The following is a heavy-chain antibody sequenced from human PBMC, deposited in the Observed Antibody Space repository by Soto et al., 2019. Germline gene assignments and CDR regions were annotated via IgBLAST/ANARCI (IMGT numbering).Heavy chain of an antibody. D-gene: IGHD7-27*01. V-gene: IGHV4-30-4*01. CDR2: IYKRATT. CDR3: ARGRYCLTGRCFPNWFDS. J-gene: IGHJ5*01. CDR1: GDSISNLDYF. Sequence: QVQLLESGPGLVKPSQTLSLTCSVSGDSISNLDYFWAWIRQPPGQALEYIGYIYKRATTYYNPSFESRVAISVDTSKSQFSLNVTSVTAADTAVYFCARGRYCLTGRCFPNWFDSWGQGALVTVSS.